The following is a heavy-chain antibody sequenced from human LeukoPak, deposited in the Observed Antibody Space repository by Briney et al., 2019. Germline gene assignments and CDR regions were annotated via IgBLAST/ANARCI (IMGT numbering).Heavy chain of an antibody. CDR1: GFTFGSYG. CDR3: AKDRVIDY. D-gene: IGHD3-10*01. J-gene: IGHJ4*02. V-gene: IGHV3-30*18. CDR2: ISYDGSNK. Sequence: GGSLRPSCAASGFTFGSYGMHWVRQAPGKGLEWVAVISYDGSNKYYADSVKGRFTISRDNSKNTLYLQMNSLRAEDTAVYYCAKDRVIDYWGQGTLVTVSS.